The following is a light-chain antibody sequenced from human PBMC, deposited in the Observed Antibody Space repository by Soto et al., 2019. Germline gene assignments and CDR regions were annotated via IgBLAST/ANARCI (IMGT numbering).Light chain of an antibody. V-gene: IGKV3-20*01. CDR2: GAS. CDR1: QSVSSSY. CDR3: QQYGSSPGT. J-gene: IGKJ1*01. Sequence: EIVLTQSPGTLSLSPGERATLSCRASQSVSSSYLAWYQQKSGQAPRLLIYGASSRATGIPDRFSGSGSGTDFTLTISRLEPEDFAVYYCQQYGSSPGTFGQGTKVEMK.